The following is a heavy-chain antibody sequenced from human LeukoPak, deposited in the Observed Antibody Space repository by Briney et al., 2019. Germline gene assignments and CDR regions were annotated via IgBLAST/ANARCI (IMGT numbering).Heavy chain of an antibody. Sequence: PGGSLRLSCAASGFTFSSYAMSWVRQAPGKGLEWVSAISGSGGSTYYADSVKGRFTISRDNSKNTLYLQMNSLRAEDTAVYYCAKGHCSSTSCARFDPWGQGTLVTVSS. CDR1: GFTFSSYA. J-gene: IGHJ5*02. V-gene: IGHV3-23*01. CDR3: AKGHCSSTSCARFDP. D-gene: IGHD2-2*01. CDR2: ISGSGGST.